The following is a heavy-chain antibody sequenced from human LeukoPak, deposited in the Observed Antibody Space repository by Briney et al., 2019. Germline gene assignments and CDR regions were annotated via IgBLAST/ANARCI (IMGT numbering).Heavy chain of an antibody. CDR3: ARESIVVVPAAIVPYGMDV. CDR2: ISSNGATT. D-gene: IGHD2-2*01. V-gene: IGHV3-64*04. Sequence: GGSLRLSCSASGFTFNRFYLHWVRQAPGKGLEFVSHISSNGATTYYADSVKGRFTISGDNSKNTLYLQMNSLRAEDTAVYYCARESIVVVPAAIVPYGMDVWGQGTTATVSS. CDR1: GFTFNRFY. J-gene: IGHJ6*02.